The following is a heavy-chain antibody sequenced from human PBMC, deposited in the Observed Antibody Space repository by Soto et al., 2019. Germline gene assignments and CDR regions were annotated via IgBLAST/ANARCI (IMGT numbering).Heavy chain of an antibody. CDR2: IIPIFGTA. V-gene: IGHV1-69*01. CDR1: GGTFSSYA. D-gene: IGHD6-13*01. J-gene: IGHJ6*02. CDR3: ARDRSSSWYGNYYYGMDV. Sequence: QVQLAQSGAEVKKPGSSVKVSCKASGGTFSSYAISWVRQAPGQGLEWMGGIIPIFGTANYAQKFQGRVTITADESTSTAYKELSSLRSEDTAVYYCARDRSSSWYGNYYYGMDVWGQGTTVTVSS.